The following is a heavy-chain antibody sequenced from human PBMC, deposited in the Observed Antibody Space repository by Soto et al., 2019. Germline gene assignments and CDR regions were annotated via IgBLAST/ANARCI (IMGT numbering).Heavy chain of an antibody. J-gene: IGHJ4*02. CDR1: GGSISSRNYY. V-gene: IGHV4-30-4*01. CDR2: IYYSGST. D-gene: IGHD4-17*01. CDR3: ARGPTMTTDY. Sequence: QVQLQEAGPGLVKPSETLSLTCTVSGGSISSRNYYWSWIRQPPGKGLEWIAYIYYSGSTNYNPSLKSRVTISIDTSQTQFSLRLSSVTAADTAVYFCARGPTMTTDYWGQGTLVTVSS.